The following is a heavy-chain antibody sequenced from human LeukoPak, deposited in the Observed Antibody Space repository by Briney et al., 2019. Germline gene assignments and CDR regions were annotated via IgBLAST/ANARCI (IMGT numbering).Heavy chain of an antibody. CDR2: IYHSGST. Sequence: SETLSLTCTASGGSISSYYWSWIRQPPGKGLEWIGYIYHSGSTYYNPSLKSRVTISVDRSKNQFSLKLSSVTAADTAVYYCASGIRDGYNPYWGQGTLVTVSS. J-gene: IGHJ4*02. CDR3: ASGIRDGYNPY. V-gene: IGHV4-59*12. D-gene: IGHD5-24*01. CDR1: GGSISSYY.